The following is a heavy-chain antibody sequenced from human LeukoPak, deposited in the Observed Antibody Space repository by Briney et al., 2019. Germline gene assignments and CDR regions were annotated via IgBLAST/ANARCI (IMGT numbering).Heavy chain of an antibody. CDR2: ISGSGGST. D-gene: IGHD5-18*01. CDR1: GFTFSSYA. V-gene: IGHV3-23*01. CDR3: ARDPGYNYGFDY. J-gene: IGHJ4*02. Sequence: GGSLRLSCAASGFTFSSYAMSWVRQAPGKGLEWVSAISGSGGSTYYADSVKGRFTISRDNAKNSLYLQMNSLRAEDTAVYYCARDPGYNYGFDYWGQGTLVTVSS.